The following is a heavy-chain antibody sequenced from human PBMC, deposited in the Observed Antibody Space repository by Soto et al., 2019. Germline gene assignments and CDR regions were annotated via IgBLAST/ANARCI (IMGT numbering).Heavy chain of an antibody. Sequence: QVQLVQSRAEVKKPGDSVKVSCEASGYTFTGYYIHWVRQAPGHGLQWMGWINPNTYATTYAQRFQGRVTLTSDASNSTVYMDLSSLRSDDTAVYFCARAPFRVHPYYFDYWGQGTLVTVSS. CDR3: ARAPFRVHPYYFDY. J-gene: IGHJ4*02. D-gene: IGHD1-1*01. CDR2: INPNTYAT. V-gene: IGHV1-2*02. CDR1: GYTFTGYY.